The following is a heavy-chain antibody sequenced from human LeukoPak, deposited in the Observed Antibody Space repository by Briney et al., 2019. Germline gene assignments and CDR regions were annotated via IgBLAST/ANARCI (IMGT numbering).Heavy chain of an antibody. CDR3: ARDGSGYDSEFDY. CDR2: IEQDGGEK. Sequence: GGSLRLSCAASGFTFSSYWMSWVRQAPGKGLEWVANIEQDGGEKNYVDSVKGRFTISRDNAKNSLYLQMNSLRAEDTAVYYCARDGSGYDSEFDYWGQGTLVNVSS. V-gene: IGHV3-7*01. D-gene: IGHD5-12*01. J-gene: IGHJ4*02. CDR1: GFTFSSYW.